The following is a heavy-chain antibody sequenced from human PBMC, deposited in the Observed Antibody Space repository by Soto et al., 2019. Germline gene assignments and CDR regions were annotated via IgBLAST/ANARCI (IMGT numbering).Heavy chain of an antibody. CDR1: GFTFSSYG. J-gene: IGHJ6*02. Sequence: QVQLVESGGGVVQPGRSLRLSCAASGFTFSSYGMHWVRQAPGKGLEWVAVISYDGSNKYYADSVKGRFTISRDNSKNTLYLQMNSLGAEDTAVYYCAKDGQEGGMDVWGQGTTVTVSS. CDR2: ISYDGSNK. CDR3: AKDGQEGGMDV. V-gene: IGHV3-30*18.